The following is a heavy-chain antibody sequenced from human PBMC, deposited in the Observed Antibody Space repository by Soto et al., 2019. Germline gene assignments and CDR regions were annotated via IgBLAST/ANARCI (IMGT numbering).Heavy chain of an antibody. CDR2: IFPIFGTA. J-gene: IGHJ5*02. Sequence: SVKVSCKASGGTFSSYAISWVRQAPGQGLEWMGGIFPIFGTANYAQKFQGRVTITADKSTSTAYMELSSLRSEDTAVYYCARVPTAMANWFDPWGQGTLVTVSS. CDR3: ARVPTAMANWFDP. CDR1: GGTFSSYA. V-gene: IGHV1-69*06. D-gene: IGHD5-18*01.